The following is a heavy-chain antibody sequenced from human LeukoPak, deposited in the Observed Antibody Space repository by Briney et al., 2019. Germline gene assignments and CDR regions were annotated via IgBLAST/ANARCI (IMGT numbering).Heavy chain of an antibody. J-gene: IGHJ6*02. D-gene: IGHD6-19*01. CDR3: ANLGGGSSGWTEPYYSYYNMDV. CDR1: GFTFSSYG. V-gene: IGHV3-30*18. CDR2: ISYDGSNK. Sequence: HSGGSLRLSCAASGFTFSSYGMHWVRQAPGKGLEWVAVISYDGSNKFYADSVKGRFTLSRDNSKNTLYLQMHSLRVEDTAVYYCANLGGGSSGWTEPYYSYYNMDVWGQGTTVTVSS.